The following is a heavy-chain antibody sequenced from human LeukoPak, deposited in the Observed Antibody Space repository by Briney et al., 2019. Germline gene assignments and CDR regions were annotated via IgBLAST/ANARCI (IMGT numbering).Heavy chain of an antibody. CDR3: ARERRYSVYEDNDAFDI. Sequence: SETLSLTCTVPGGSISSYYWSWIRQPPGKGLEWVGRIYTSGSTNYNPSLKRRVTMSVDTSKTQFSLKLSSVTAADTAVYYCARERRYSVYEDNDAFDIWGQGTMVTVSS. CDR1: GGSISSYY. CDR2: IYTSGST. V-gene: IGHV4-4*07. D-gene: IGHD5/OR15-5a*01. J-gene: IGHJ3*02.